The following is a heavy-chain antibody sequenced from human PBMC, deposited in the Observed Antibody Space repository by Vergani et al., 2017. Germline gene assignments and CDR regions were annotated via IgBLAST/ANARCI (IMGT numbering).Heavy chain of an antibody. V-gene: IGHV1-69-2*01. J-gene: IGHJ6*04. CDR1: GYIFIDHY. D-gene: IGHD5-12*01. Sequence: EVQLVQSGAEVKKHGATMKIFCKVSGYIFIDHYMHWVKQAPGKGLEWMGLVDPEDGETIYAEKFQGRVTMTENTSTDTAYMELSSLKTEDTAVYYCATPRLRFSYYYFYGMDVWGK. CDR3: ATPRLRFSYYYFYGMDV. CDR2: VDPEDGET.